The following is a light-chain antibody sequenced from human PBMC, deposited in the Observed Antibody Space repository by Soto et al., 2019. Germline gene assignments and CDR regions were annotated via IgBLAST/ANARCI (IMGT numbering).Light chain of an antibody. CDR3: QVWDTTNQQVV. J-gene: IGLJ3*02. Sequence: SFELTQPPSVSVAPGETARITCGGDNIGSKNGHWYQQKPGQAPVLGIYYDRDRPSGIPERFSGSNSGNTATLTISRVEAGDEAAYYCQVWDTTNQQVVFGAGTKLTVL. CDR2: YDR. V-gene: IGLV3-21*04. CDR1: NIGSKN.